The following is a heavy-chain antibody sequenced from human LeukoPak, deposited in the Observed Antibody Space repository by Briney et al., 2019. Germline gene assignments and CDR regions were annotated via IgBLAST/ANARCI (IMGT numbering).Heavy chain of an antibody. CDR3: ARDKMAGAATGSLFDS. D-gene: IGHD6-19*01. V-gene: IGHV3-7*03. Sequence: GGSLRLSCAASGFSFSGYWMTWVRQAPGKGLEWVASIKEDGSEIYYVESVKGRFTISRDNAKNSLYLQMNSLRVEDTAVYYCARDKMAGAATGSLFDSWGQGTLVTVSS. J-gene: IGHJ4*02. CDR1: GFSFSGYW. CDR2: IKEDGSEI.